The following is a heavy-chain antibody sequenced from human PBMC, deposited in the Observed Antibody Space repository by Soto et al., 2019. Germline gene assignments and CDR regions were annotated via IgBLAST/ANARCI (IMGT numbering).Heavy chain of an antibody. J-gene: IGHJ4*02. D-gene: IGHD1-1*01. V-gene: IGHV3-53*01. Sequence: EVKLVESGGGHMQPGGSLRLSCAASGFSVGGNPMTWVRQAPGKGLEWVASIHTGGSTFYADPVKGRFTISRDNSKNMVYLQMNSLTVGDTAMYFCARGVNDDSWGRGTLVTVSS. CDR3: ARGVNDDS. CDR1: GFSVGGNP. CDR2: IHTGGST.